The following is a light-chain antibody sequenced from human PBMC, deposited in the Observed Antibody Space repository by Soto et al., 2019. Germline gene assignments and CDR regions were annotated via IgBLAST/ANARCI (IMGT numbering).Light chain of an antibody. Sequence: DIQMTQSPSTLSASVGDRVTITCRASQSISNWLAWYQHKPGKAPKLLISDASTLESGVPSRFSGSESGTDFTLTISSLQPDDFATYYCQQYESYSPWTFGQGTKVDI. J-gene: IGKJ1*01. V-gene: IGKV1-5*01. CDR3: QQYESYSPWT. CDR1: QSISNW. CDR2: DAS.